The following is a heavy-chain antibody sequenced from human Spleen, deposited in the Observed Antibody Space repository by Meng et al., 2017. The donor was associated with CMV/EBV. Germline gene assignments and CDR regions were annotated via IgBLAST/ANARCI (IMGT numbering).Heavy chain of an antibody. CDR2: IYYSGST. CDR1: GGSISSGGYY. Sequence: SGGSISSGGYYWSWIRQHPGKGLEWIGYIYYSGSTYYNPSLKSRVTISVDTSKNQFSLKLSSVTAADTAVYYCARGVATRKGTWFDPWGQGTLVTVSS. CDR3: ARGVATRKGTWFDP. J-gene: IGHJ5*02. V-gene: IGHV4-31*02. D-gene: IGHD5-12*01.